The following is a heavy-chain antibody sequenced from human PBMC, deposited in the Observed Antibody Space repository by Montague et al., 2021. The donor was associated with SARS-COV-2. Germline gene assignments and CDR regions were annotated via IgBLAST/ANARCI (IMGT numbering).Heavy chain of an antibody. CDR2: VDYSGLT. J-gene: IGHJ6*02. V-gene: IGHV4-39*07. CDR1: RDSISSHNYF. D-gene: IGHD2-8*02. CDR3: ARGGRRDIVLVVYDQWYGLDV. Sequence: SETLSLTCTVSRDSISSHNYFWAWIRQPPGKGLEWIGSVDYSGLTFYNPSLESRVTISVDTSKNQFSLKLSSVTAADTAVYYCARGGRRDIVLVVYDQWYGLDVWGQGTTVTVSS.